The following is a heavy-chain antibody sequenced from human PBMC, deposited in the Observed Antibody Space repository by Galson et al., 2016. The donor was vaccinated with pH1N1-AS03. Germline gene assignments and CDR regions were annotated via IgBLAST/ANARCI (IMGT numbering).Heavy chain of an antibody. CDR2: ICNSGST. J-gene: IGHJ1*01. Sequence: ETLSLTCTVSGGSFRSHCWSWIRQPPGKGLEWIGYICNSGSTDYTPSLESRVTISIDTSKSQFSLRLSSVTAADTAVYFCARDGNYDSSGYYPEYFQLWGQGSLVTVSS. CDR1: GGSFRSHC. D-gene: IGHD3-22*01. CDR3: ARDGNYDSSGYYPEYFQL. V-gene: IGHV4-59*11.